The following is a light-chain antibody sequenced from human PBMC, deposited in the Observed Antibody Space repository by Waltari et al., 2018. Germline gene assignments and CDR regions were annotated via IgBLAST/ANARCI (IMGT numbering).Light chain of an antibody. CDR3: AAWDDSLDGQV. J-gene: IGLJ1*01. Sequence: QSVLTQPPSASGTPGQRVTISCSGSSSNIGTNYVHWYQYLPGTAPRLLIYRNNHRPSGVPDRFSGSKSGTSASLTISGLQSEDEADYYCAAWDDSLDGQVFGTGTEVTVL. V-gene: IGLV1-44*01. CDR2: RNN. CDR1: SSNIGTNY.